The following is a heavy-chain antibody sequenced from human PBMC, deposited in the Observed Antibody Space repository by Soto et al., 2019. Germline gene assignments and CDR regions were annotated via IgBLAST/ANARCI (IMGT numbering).Heavy chain of an antibody. V-gene: IGHV3-72*01. Sequence: EVLLVESGGTLVQPGGSLRLSCVASGFTFSAHYMDWVRQAPGKGLEWVGRSRNRANGYTTEYSTSVKGRFSISRDESSNSLYLQMDSLRTEDTAMYYCARGLNSFDCWGQGTLVTVSS. CDR3: ARGLNSFDC. J-gene: IGHJ4*02. CDR2: SRNRANGYTT. D-gene: IGHD4-4*01. CDR1: GFTFSAHY.